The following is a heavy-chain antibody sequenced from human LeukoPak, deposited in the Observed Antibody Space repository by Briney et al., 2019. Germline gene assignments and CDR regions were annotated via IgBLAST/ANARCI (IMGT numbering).Heavy chain of an antibody. V-gene: IGHV1-18*01. CDR1: GYSFTTYG. CDR3: ARSGIAAAGTYYDKTPFDY. CDR2: ISPYDGEA. D-gene: IGHD6-13*01. J-gene: IGHJ4*02. Sequence: ASVKLSCKASGYSFTTYGISRVRQAPGQGLGWMGWISPYDGEANYAQNVQGRLTMATDTSTSTAYMELRSLRSDDTAGYYCARSGIAAAGTYYDKTPFDYWGQGTLVTVSS.